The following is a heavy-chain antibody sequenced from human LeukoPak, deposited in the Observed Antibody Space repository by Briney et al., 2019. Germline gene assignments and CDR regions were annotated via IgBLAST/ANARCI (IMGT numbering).Heavy chain of an antibody. CDR1: GFTFSSYW. J-gene: IGHJ4*02. CDR3: AREGQSYYGSGSYGSY. CDR2: IKQDGSEK. D-gene: IGHD3-10*01. Sequence: GGSLRLSCAASGFTFSSYWMSWIRQAPGKGLEWVANIKQDGSEKEYVGSVKGRFTISRDNAKNSLYLQMNSLRAEDTAVYYCAREGQSYYGSGSYGSYWGQGTLVTVSS. V-gene: IGHV3-7*01.